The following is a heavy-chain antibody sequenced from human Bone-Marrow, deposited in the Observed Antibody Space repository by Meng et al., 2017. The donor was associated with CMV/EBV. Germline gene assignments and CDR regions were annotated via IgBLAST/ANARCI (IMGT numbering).Heavy chain of an antibody. CDR1: RFTFSSYS. V-gene: IGHV3-21*01. CDR3: ARDLDSGSYSPSFDY. Sequence: SRFTFSSYSMNWVRQAPGKGLEWVSSISSSSSYIYYADSVKGRFTISRDNAKNSLYLQMNSLRAEDTAVYYCARDLDSGSYSPSFDYWGQGTLVTVSS. J-gene: IGHJ4*02. D-gene: IGHD1-26*01. CDR2: ISSSSSYI.